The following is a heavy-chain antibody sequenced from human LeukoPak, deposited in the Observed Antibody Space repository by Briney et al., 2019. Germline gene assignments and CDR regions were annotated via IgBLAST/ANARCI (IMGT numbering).Heavy chain of an antibody. Sequence: GGSLRLSCAASGFTFSSYDMNWVRQAPGKGLEWVSYISSSGSTIYYADSVKGRFTISRDNAKNSLYLQMNSLRAEDTAVYYCARDLGRWLPVDYWGQGTLVTVSS. CDR1: GFTFSSYD. CDR2: ISSSGSTI. CDR3: ARDLGRWLPVDY. J-gene: IGHJ4*02. V-gene: IGHV3-48*03. D-gene: IGHD5-24*01.